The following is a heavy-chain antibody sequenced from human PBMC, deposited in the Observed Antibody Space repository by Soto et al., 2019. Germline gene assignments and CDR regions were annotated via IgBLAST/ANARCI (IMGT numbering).Heavy chain of an antibody. Sequence: PVKVSCKASGGTFSSYAISWVRQAPGQGLEWMGGIIPIFGTANYAQKFQGRVTITADESTSTAYMELSSLRSEDTAVYYCARALKQGYSSGWYRNWFDPWGQGTLVTVSS. CDR3: ARALKQGYSSGWYRNWFDP. D-gene: IGHD6-19*01. CDR2: IIPIFGTA. J-gene: IGHJ5*02. V-gene: IGHV1-69*13. CDR1: GGTFSSYA.